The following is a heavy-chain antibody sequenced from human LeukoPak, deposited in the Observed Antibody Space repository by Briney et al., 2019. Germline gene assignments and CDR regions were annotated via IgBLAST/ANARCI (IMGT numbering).Heavy chain of an antibody. J-gene: IGHJ4*02. CDR2: IYWDDDK. Sequence: SGPTLVKPTQTLTLTCTFSGFSLTTSGVGVGWIRQPPGKALEWLAPIYWDDDKRYSPSLMNRLTVTKGTSENQVVLTMTNMDPVDTATYYCAHRCTNYFFDYWGQGTLVTVSS. V-gene: IGHV2-5*02. D-gene: IGHD2-2*01. CDR3: AHRCTNYFFDY. CDR1: GFSLTTSGVG.